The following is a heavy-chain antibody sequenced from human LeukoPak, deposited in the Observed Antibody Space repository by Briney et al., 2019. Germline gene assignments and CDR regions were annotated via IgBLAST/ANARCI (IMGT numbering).Heavy chain of an antibody. J-gene: IGHJ4*02. CDR1: GFTFSNYA. Sequence: PGRSLRLSCAASGFTFSNYAMHWVRQAPGKGLEWVAVISDGGSNKYYGDSVKGRFTISRDNSKDTVYLQMNSLRAEDTAVYYCAKDRYSSGWYSDFDYWGQGTLVTVSS. V-gene: IGHV3-30*18. CDR3: AKDRYSSGWYSDFDY. D-gene: IGHD6-19*01. CDR2: ISDGGSNK.